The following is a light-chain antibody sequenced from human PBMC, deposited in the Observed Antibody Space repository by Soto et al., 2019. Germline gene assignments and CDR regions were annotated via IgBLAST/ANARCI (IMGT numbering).Light chain of an antibody. CDR3: TSYAGSNDFV. CDR2: EVS. V-gene: IGLV2-8*01. Sequence: QSALTQPPSASGSPGQSVTISCTGTSSDVGAYNYVSWYQQYPGKAPKLIIYEVSRRPSGVPDHFSGSKSGNTASLTVSGLQAEDEADYYCTSYAGSNDFVFGSGTKLTVL. CDR1: SSDVGAYNY. J-gene: IGLJ1*01.